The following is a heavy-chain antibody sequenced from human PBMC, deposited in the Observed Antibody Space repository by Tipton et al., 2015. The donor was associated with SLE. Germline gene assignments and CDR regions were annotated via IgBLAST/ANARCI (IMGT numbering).Heavy chain of an antibody. V-gene: IGHV4-4*07. D-gene: IGHD6-19*01. CDR1: GGSISSYY. Sequence: TLSLTCTVSGGSISSYYWSWIRQPAGKGLEWIGRIYTSGSTNYNPSLKSRVTMSVDTSKNQFSLKLSSVTAADTAVYYCASGIAVAGTQENGMDVWGQGTPVTVSS. J-gene: IGHJ6*02. CDR2: IYTSGST. CDR3: ASGIAVAGTQENGMDV.